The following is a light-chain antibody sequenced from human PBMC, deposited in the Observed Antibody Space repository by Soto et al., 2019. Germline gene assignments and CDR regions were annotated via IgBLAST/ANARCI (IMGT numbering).Light chain of an antibody. V-gene: IGKV1-5*03. CDR1: QSISTW. CDR2: KAA. CDR3: QQYNLLPYT. J-gene: IGKJ2*01. Sequence: DIQMTQSPSTLSASVGDRVTITCRASQSISTWLAWYQQKPGKAPKLLIYKAASLESGVPSRFSGSGSGTEFTLTISSLQPEDFATFYCQQYNLLPYTFGQGTKLEIK.